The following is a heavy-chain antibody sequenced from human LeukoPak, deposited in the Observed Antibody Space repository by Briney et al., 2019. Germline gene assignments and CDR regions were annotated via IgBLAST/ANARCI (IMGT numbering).Heavy chain of an antibody. CDR1: GYTFTSYY. D-gene: IGHD2-15*01. V-gene: IGHV1-46*01. Sequence: ASVKVSCKASGYTFTSYYMHWVRQAPGQGLEWMGIINPSGGSTSYAQKFQGRVTMTRDTSTSTAYMELSSLRSDDTAVYYCARAGWCSGGSCYPGAFDIWGQGTMVTVSS. CDR2: INPSGGST. CDR3: ARAGWCSGGSCYPGAFDI. J-gene: IGHJ3*02.